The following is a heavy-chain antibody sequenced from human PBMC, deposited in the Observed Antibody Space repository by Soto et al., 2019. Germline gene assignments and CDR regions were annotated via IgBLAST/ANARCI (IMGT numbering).Heavy chain of an antibody. CDR2: IYYSGST. J-gene: IGHJ5*02. Sequence: SETLSLTCTVSGGSISSSSYYWGWIRQPPGKGLEWIGSIYYSGSTYYNPSLKSRVTISVDTSKNQFSLKLSSVTAADTAVFYFARESIAVAGGARYNWFDPSGQGT. CDR1: GGSISSSSYY. CDR3: ARESIAVAGGARYNWFDP. V-gene: IGHV4-39*02. D-gene: IGHD6-19*01.